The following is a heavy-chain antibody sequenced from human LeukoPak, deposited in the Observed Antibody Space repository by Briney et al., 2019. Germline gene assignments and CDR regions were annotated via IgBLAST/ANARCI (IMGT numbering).Heavy chain of an antibody. V-gene: IGHV4-59*01. D-gene: IGHD6-19*01. J-gene: IGHJ5*02. CDR3: ARPVAGTNGWFDP. Sequence: SETLSLTCIVSGASISSYYWSWIRQPPGKGLEWSGYIYYSGNTNYNPSLKSRVTISVDTSKNQFSLKLSSVTAADTAVYYCARPVAGTNGWFDPWGQGTLVTVSS. CDR2: IYYSGNT. CDR1: GASISSYY.